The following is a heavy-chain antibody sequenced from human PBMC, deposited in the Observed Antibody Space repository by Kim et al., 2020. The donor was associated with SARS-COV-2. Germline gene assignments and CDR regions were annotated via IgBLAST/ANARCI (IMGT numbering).Heavy chain of an antibody. V-gene: IGHV3-74*01. J-gene: IGHJ4*02. D-gene: IGHD4-17*01. Sequence: GGSLRLSCAASGFTFGTFWMHWVRQVPGKGLVWVAHINTDGTITTYADSLKGRCTISRDNAKNTVYLQMNGLRPEDTALYFCTRSDGVNSLFDYWGQGTLVTVS. CDR1: GFTFGTFW. CDR2: INTDGTIT. CDR3: TRSDGVNSLFDY.